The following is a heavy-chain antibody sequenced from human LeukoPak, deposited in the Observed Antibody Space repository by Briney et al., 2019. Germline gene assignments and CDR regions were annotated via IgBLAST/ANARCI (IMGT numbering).Heavy chain of an antibody. D-gene: IGHD6-13*01. J-gene: IGHJ5*02. Sequence: SETLSLTCTVSGGSVSSGSYYWSWIRQPPGKGLEWIGYIYYSGSTNYKPSLKSRVTISVDTSKNQFSLKLSSVTAADTAVYYCARAGIVAAPLRDWFDPWGQGTLVTVSS. CDR3: ARAGIVAAPLRDWFDP. V-gene: IGHV4-61*01. CDR2: IYYSGST. CDR1: GGSVSSGSYY.